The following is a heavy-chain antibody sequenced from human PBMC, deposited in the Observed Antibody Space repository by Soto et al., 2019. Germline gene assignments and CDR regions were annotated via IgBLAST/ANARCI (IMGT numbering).Heavy chain of an antibody. CDR3: AKESSSGYYRTADF. CDR1: GFTLSCCG. Sequence: QVQLVESGGGVVQPGRSLRLSCAVSGFTLSCCGMHWVRQAPGKGLEWVAVITYDGSEKHYADSGKGRFTISRDTSKNTVDLPMNSLRAEDTAVYYCAKESSSGYYRTADFWGQGILVTVSS. J-gene: IGHJ4*02. V-gene: IGHV3-30*18. D-gene: IGHD3-22*01. CDR2: ITYDGSEK.